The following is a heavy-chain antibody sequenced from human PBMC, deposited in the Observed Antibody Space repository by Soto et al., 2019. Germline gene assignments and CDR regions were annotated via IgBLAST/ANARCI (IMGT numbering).Heavy chain of an antibody. V-gene: IGHV4-34*01. J-gene: IGHJ6*02. CDR3: ARSAGYSGSWQGMDV. CDR1: GGSFSGYY. CDR2: INHSGST. D-gene: IGHD6-13*01. Sequence: QVQLQQWGAGLLKPSETLSLTCAVYGGSFSGYYWSWIRQPPGKGLEWIGEINHSGSTNYNPSLKSRVTISVDTSKNQFSQKLSSVTAADTAVYYCARSAGYSGSWQGMDVWGQGTTVTVSS.